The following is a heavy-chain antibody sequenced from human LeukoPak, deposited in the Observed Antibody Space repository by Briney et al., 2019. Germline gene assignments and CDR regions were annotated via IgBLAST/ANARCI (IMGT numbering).Heavy chain of an antibody. D-gene: IGHD3-22*01. J-gene: IGHJ3*02. CDR2: ISSSSTI. Sequence: PGGSLRLSCAASGFTFSSYSMNWVRQAPGKGLEWVSYISSSSTIYYADSVKGRFTISRDNAKNSLYLQMNSLRDEDTAVYYCARDLYDSSGYSPDAFDIWGQGTMVTVSS. CDR3: ARDLYDSSGYSPDAFDI. CDR1: GFTFSSYS. V-gene: IGHV3-48*02.